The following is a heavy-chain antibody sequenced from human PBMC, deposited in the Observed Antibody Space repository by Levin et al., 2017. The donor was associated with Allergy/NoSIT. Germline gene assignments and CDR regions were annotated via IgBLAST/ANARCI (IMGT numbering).Heavy chain of an antibody. J-gene: IGHJ4*02. D-gene: IGHD3-10*01. CDR3: ARANGSGSYYYFDY. CDR2: INPNSGGT. V-gene: IGHV1-2*02. Sequence: AASVKVSCKASGYTFTGYYMHWVRQAPGQGLEWMGWINPNSGGTNYAQKFQGRVTMTRDTSISTAYMELSRLRSDDTAVYYCARANGSGSYYYFDYWGQGTLVTVSS. CDR1: GYTFTGYY.